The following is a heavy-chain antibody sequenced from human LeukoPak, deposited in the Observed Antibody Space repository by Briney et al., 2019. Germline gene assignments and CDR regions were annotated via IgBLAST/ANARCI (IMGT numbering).Heavy chain of an antibody. CDR3: ARDVDYGGLFDY. J-gene: IGHJ4*02. Sequence: ASVKVSCKASGYSFTDHYLHWVRQAPGQGLEWMGWINPNSGGTNYAQKFQGRVTMTRDTSISTAYMELSRLRSDDTAVYYCARDVDYGGLFDYWGQGTLVTVSS. CDR1: GYSFTDHY. V-gene: IGHV1-2*02. CDR2: INPNSGGT. D-gene: IGHD4-23*01.